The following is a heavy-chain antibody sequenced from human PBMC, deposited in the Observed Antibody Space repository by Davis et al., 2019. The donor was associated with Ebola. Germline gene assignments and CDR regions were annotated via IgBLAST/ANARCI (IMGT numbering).Heavy chain of an antibody. CDR1: GGTFSSYA. V-gene: IGHV1-69*04. Sequence: SVKVSCKASGGTFSSYAISWVRQAPGQGLEWMGRIIPILGIANYAQKFQGRVTITADKSTSTAYMELSSLRSEDTAVYYCARTKLGYCSSTSCYSKSGFDYWGQGTLVTVSS. J-gene: IGHJ4*02. CDR3: ARTKLGYCSSTSCYSKSGFDY. CDR2: IIPILGIA. D-gene: IGHD2-2*02.